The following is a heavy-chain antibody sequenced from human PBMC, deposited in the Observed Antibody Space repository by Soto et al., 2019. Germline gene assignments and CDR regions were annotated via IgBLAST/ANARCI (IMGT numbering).Heavy chain of an antibody. J-gene: IGHJ4*02. Sequence: GGSLRLSCAASGFTFSTYVMHWVRQAPGKGLEWVAVIWYDGSNKYYADSVKGRFTISRDNSKNTLYLQMNSLRAEDTAVYYCASYSSSFVYWGQGTLVTVSS. CDR2: IWYDGSNK. CDR1: GFTFSTYV. CDR3: ASYSSSFVY. D-gene: IGHD6-6*01. V-gene: IGHV3-33*01.